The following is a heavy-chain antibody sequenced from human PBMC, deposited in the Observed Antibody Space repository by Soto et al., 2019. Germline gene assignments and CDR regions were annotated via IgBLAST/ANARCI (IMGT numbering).Heavy chain of an antibody. CDR2: ISAYNGNT. CDR3: ARVGLSTNDYYGTDV. Sequence: ASVKVSCKASGYTFTSYGISWVRQAPGQGLEWMGWISAYNGNTNYAQKLQGRVTMTTDTSTSTAYMELRSLRSDDTAVYYCARVGLSTNDYYGTDVCDQGTVLTVPS. J-gene: IGHJ6*02. CDR1: GYTFTSYG. D-gene: IGHD1-26*01. V-gene: IGHV1-18*01.